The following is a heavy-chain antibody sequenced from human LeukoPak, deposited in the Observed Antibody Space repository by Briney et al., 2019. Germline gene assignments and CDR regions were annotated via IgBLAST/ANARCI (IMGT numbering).Heavy chain of an antibody. J-gene: IGHJ6*02. CDR3: ARDGGIIRFGGQDV. CDR1: GFTFSSYW. D-gene: IGHD3-16*01. V-gene: IGHV3-7*01. CDR2: MNRDGSEK. Sequence: GGSLRLSCAASGFTFSSYWMSWVRQAPGKGLEWVANMNRDGSEKNYVDSIKGRFTISRDNAASSLYLQMNSLGVEDTAVYYCARDGGIIRFGGQDVWGQGTTVIVS.